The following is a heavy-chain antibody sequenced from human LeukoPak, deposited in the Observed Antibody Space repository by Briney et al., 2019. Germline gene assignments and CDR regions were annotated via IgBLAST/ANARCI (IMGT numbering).Heavy chain of an antibody. CDR1: GFTFNNYA. V-gene: IGHV3-23*01. D-gene: IGHD4-17*01. J-gene: IGHJ5*02. CDR3: AKDLRRIVTTVTTLVDP. Sequence: GGSLRLSCVASGFTFNNYAMSWVRQAPERGLEWVSSISGSGGSTYYADSVKGRFTISRDNSKDTLYLQVNSLRAEDTAVYYCAKDLRRIVTTVTTLVDPWGQGTLVTVSS. CDR2: ISGSGGST.